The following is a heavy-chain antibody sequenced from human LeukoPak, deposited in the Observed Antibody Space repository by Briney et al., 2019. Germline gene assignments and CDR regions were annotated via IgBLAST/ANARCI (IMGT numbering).Heavy chain of an antibody. CDR1: GGTFSSYA. D-gene: IGHD3-10*01. J-gene: IGHJ3*02. Sequence: GASVKVSCKASGGTFSSYAISWVRQAPGQGLEWMGGIIPIFGTANYAQKFQGRVTITADESTSTACMELSSLRSEDTAVYYCARGYYYGSGKGLGDAFDIWGQGTMVTVSS. V-gene: IGHV1-69*13. CDR3: ARGYYYGSGKGLGDAFDI. CDR2: IIPIFGTA.